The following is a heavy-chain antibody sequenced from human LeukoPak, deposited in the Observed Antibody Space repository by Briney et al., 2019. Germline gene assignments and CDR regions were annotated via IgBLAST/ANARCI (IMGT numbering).Heavy chain of an antibody. CDR2: IYYSGST. CDR3: GRAFVYYVIIGPFTS. V-gene: IGHV4-59*01. CDR1: GGSISSYY. J-gene: IGHJ4*02. Sequence: SETLSLTCTVSGGSISSYYWSWIRQPPGKGLEWIGYIYYSGSTNYNPSLKSRVTISVDTSKNQFSLKLSSVTAADTAVYYCGRAFVYYVIIGPFTSWAQGTL. D-gene: IGHD3-10*02.